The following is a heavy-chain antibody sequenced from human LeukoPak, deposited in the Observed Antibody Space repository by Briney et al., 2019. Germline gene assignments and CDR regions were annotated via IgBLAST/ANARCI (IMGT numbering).Heavy chain of an antibody. D-gene: IGHD2-15*01. V-gene: IGHV1-8*01. Sequence: ASVKVSCKASGYTFTSYDINWVRQATGQGLEWMGWMNPDSGNTGYAQKFQGRVTMTRNTSISTAYMELSSLRSEDTAVYYCARGLGRDCSGGSCYSQNWFDPWGQGTLVTVSS. CDR3: ARGLGRDCSGGSCYSQNWFDP. CDR2: MNPDSGNT. CDR1: GYTFTSYD. J-gene: IGHJ5*02.